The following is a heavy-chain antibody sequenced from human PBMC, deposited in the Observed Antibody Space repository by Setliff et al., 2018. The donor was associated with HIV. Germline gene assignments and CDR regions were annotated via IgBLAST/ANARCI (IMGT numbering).Heavy chain of an antibody. CDR3: ARVPVAGANWFDP. Sequence: PSETLSLTCSVSGVSINRTDHYWGWIRQSPGKRLEWIGSVSQSGSTYHNPSLKSRITISVDRSKNLFSLKLISVTAADQGVYYCARVPVAGANWFDPWGLGTLVTVSS. CDR2: VSQSGST. CDR1: GVSINRTDHY. D-gene: IGHD2-21*01. V-gene: IGHV4-39*01. J-gene: IGHJ5*02.